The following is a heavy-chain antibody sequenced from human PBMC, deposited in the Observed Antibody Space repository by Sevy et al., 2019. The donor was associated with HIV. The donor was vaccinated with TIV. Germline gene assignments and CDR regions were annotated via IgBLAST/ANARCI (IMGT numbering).Heavy chain of an antibody. CDR3: ARESRWFFFHFDY. J-gene: IGHJ4*02. D-gene: IGHD3-10*01. V-gene: IGHV6-1*01. CDR2: TYYKSKWYN. Sequence: SQTLSLTCAFSGDSVSTYSAAWNWIRQSPSRGLEWLGRTYYKSKWYNDYALSVKSRISINPDTPKNQISLQLNSVTPEDTAVYYCARESRWFFFHFDYWGQGTLVTVSS. CDR1: GDSVSTYSAA.